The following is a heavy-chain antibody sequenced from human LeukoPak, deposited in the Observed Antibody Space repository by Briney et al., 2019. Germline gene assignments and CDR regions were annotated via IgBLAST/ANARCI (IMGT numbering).Heavy chain of an antibody. D-gene: IGHD3-10*01. Sequence: PGGSLRLSCAASGFTFSSYAMHWVRQAPGKGLEWVAVISYDGSNKYYADSVKGRFTISRDNSKNTLYLQMNSLRAEDTAVYYCARGLRRITMVLGLGGAFDIGGQGTMVTVS. CDR3: ARGLRRITMVLGLGGAFDI. CDR2: ISYDGSNK. J-gene: IGHJ3*02. V-gene: IGHV3-30-3*01. CDR1: GFTFSSYA.